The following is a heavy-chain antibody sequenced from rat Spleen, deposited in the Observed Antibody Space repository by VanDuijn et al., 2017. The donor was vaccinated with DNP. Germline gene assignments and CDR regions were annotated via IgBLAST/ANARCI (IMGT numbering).Heavy chain of an antibody. CDR3: ATQGLSYYDGYYPFDY. CDR2: ISTSGEYT. V-gene: IGHV5S23*01. D-gene: IGHD1-12*03. CDR1: GFTFSDYA. J-gene: IGHJ2*01. Sequence: EVQLVESGGGLVQPGRSLKLSCAASGFTFSDYAMAWVRQAPTKGLEWVASISTSGEYTHYRDSVKGRFTISRDNAKSTLYLQMDSLRSEDTATYYCATQGLSYYDGYYPFDYWGQGVMVTVSS.